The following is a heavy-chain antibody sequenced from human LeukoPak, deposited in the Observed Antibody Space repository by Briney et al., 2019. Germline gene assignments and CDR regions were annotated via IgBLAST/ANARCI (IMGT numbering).Heavy chain of an antibody. CDR3: AKVWRDDRISGSYRGLDH. J-gene: IGHJ4*02. V-gene: IGHV3-30*18. D-gene: IGHD3-16*02. CDR1: GFSFDDYV. CDR2: ISYDGNNK. Sequence: GGSLRLSCAASGFSFDDYVMDWVRQAPGKGLEWVAGISYDGNNKYCADSVKGRFTISRDNSKNTLYLQMNSLRVEDTAIYFCAKVWRDDRISGSYRGLDHWGQGTLVSVSS.